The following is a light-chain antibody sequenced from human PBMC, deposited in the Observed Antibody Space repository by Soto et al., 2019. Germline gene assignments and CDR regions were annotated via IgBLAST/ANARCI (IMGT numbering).Light chain of an antibody. V-gene: IGKV1-5*03. Sequence: DIQMTQSPSTLSASVGDRVTITCRASQSISSWLAWYQQKPGKAPKVLIYKASSLESGVPSRFSGSGSGTEFTLTISSLQPDDFATYYCQQYNDYYTFGQGTKLEIK. CDR2: KAS. CDR1: QSISSW. J-gene: IGKJ2*01. CDR3: QQYNDYYT.